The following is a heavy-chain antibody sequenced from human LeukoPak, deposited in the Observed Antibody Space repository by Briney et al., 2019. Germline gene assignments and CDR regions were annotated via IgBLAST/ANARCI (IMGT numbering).Heavy chain of an antibody. CDR1: GFTFSSYW. D-gene: IGHD3-3*01. Sequence: GGSPRLSCAASGFTFSSYWMHWVRQAPGKGLVWVSRISPDGSTTGHADSVKGRFTTSRDNAKNTLFLQMNSLRAEDTAVYYCTRDFDFSSAIWGQGTLVTVSS. V-gene: IGHV3-74*01. CDR2: ISPDGSTT. J-gene: IGHJ4*02. CDR3: TRDFDFSSAI.